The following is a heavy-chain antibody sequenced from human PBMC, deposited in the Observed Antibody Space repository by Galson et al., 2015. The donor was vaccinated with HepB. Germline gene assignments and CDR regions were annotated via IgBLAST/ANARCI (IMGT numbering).Heavy chain of an antibody. CDR2: ISSSSSYI. D-gene: IGHD6-13*01. CDR1: GFTFSSYS. Sequence: SLRLSCAASGFTFSSYSMNWVRQAPGKGLEWVSSISSSSSYIYYADSVKGRFTISGENGKNSLYLQMNSLRVGDTAVYYCAREGRSSSWDDWYFDLWGRGTLVTVSS. J-gene: IGHJ2*01. CDR3: AREGRSSSWDDWYFDL. V-gene: IGHV3-21*01.